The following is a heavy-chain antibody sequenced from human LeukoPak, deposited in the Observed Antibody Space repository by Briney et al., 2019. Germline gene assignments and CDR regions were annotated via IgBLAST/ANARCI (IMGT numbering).Heavy chain of an antibody. Sequence: GGSLRLSCAASGFTFSSYTMNWVRQAPGKGLEWVSYISSSSSTIYYANSVKGRFTMSRDNAKNSLYLQMNSLRAEDTAVYYCAREGWLRVDYWGQGTLVTVSS. J-gene: IGHJ4*02. CDR1: GFTFSSYT. V-gene: IGHV3-48*01. D-gene: IGHD5-12*01. CDR3: AREGWLRVDY. CDR2: ISSSSSTI.